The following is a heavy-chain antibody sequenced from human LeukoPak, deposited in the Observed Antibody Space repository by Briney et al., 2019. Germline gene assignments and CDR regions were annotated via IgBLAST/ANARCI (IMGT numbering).Heavy chain of an antibody. D-gene: IGHD3-22*01. CDR3: AGYYYDSSGYYTFEY. V-gene: IGHV4-34*01. J-gene: IGHJ4*02. Sequence: PSETLSLTCAVYGGSFSGYYWSWIRQPPGKGLEWIGEINHSGSTNYNPSLKSRVTISVDTSKNQFSLKLSSPTAADTAVYYCAGYYYDSSGYYTFEYWGQGTLVTVSS. CDR2: INHSGST. CDR1: GGSFSGYY.